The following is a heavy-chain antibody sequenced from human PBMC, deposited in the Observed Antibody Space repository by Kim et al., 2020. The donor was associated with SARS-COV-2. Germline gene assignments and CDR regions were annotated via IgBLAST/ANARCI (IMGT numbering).Heavy chain of an antibody. Sequence: YAQKFQGKVTMTRDTSTSTVYMELSSLRSEDTAVYYCALIVATKIPVVDYWGQGTLVTVSS. D-gene: IGHD5-12*01. V-gene: IGHV1-46*03. CDR3: ALIVATKIPVVDY. J-gene: IGHJ4*02.